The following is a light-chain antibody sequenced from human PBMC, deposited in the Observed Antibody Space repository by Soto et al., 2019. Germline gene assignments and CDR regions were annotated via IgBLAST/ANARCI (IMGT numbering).Light chain of an antibody. Sequence: IVMTQSPATLSVSPVEIATLSFMTSLSVSVYLDWYQQKPGQAPRLLISDASNRATGIPARFSGSGSGTDFTLTISSLEPEDFAVYYCHQRQYWPPITFGQGTRLEIK. CDR1: LSVSVY. CDR3: HQRQYWPPIT. CDR2: DAS. J-gene: IGKJ5*01. V-gene: IGKV3-11*01.